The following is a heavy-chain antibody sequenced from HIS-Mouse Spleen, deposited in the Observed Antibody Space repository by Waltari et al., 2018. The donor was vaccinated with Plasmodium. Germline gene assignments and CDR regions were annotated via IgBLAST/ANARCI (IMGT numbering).Heavy chain of an antibody. V-gene: IGHV3-33*06. Sequence: QVQLVESGGGVVQPGRSLSLSCAASGFTFSRYDMHWGREAPGKGLEGVAVIWYDGSNKYYADSVKGRFTISRDNSKNTLYLQMNSLRAEDTAVYYCAKVAQGTRDAFDIWGQGTMVTVSS. CDR3: AKVAQGTRDAFDI. CDR2: IWYDGSNK. D-gene: IGHD2-8*01. CDR1: GFTFSRYD. J-gene: IGHJ3*02.